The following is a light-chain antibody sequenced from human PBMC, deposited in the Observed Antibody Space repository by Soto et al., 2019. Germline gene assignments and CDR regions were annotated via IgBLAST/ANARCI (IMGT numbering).Light chain of an antibody. J-gene: IGKJ3*01. CDR2: AAS. V-gene: IGKV3-20*01. Sequence: EIVMTQSPATLSVSPGERATLSCRASQTIRSNLAWYQQKPGQAPRLLIYAASNRAIGIPARFSGSGSGTDFTLTISRLEPEDFAVYSCQQYGASPLFTFGPGTKVDLK. CDR1: QTIRSN. CDR3: QQYGASPLFT.